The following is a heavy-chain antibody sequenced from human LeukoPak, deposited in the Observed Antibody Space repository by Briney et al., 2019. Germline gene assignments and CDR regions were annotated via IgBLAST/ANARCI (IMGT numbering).Heavy chain of an antibody. V-gene: IGHV3-9*01. CDR2: ISWNSGST. CDR1: GFIFNNYA. CDR3: AKDNRRHYTSGPNPDSLH. Sequence: GGSLRLSCAGSGFIFNNYAMHWVRQPSGKGLEWVSGISWNSGSTDYADSVKGRFTISRDNAKDSLYLQMNSLRVEDTAFYYCAKDNRRHYTSGPNPDSLHWGQGALVTVSS. J-gene: IGHJ4*02. D-gene: IGHD6-19*01.